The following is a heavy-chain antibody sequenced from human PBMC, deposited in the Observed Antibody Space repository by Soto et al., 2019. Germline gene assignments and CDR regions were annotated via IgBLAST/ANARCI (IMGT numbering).Heavy chain of an antibody. CDR2: TYYRSWWSS. CDR1: GDNISSNSAA. D-gene: IGHD6-6*01. V-gene: IGHV6-1*01. CDR3: ATSTAVGGSKWFDP. J-gene: IGHJ5*02. Sequence: PSQTLSLTCAISGDNISSNSAAWNWVRQSPSRGLEWLGRTYYRSWWSSDYAESVKGRITINPDTSKNQFSLLLNSVTPEDTAVYFCATSTAVGGSKWFDPWGQGTQVTVSS.